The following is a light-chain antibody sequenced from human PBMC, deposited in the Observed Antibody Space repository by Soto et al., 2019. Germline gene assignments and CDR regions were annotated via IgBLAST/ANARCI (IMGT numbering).Light chain of an antibody. CDR3: QQYGSSPLT. Sequence: ETVMTQSPATLSVSPGERATLSCWASQSVNSNLAWYQQKPGQAPRLLIYGVYTRAPGIPARFSGSGSGTEFTLTISSLQSEDFAVYYCQQYGSSPLTFGGGTKVDIK. J-gene: IGKJ4*01. CDR2: GVY. CDR1: QSVNSN. V-gene: IGKV3D-15*02.